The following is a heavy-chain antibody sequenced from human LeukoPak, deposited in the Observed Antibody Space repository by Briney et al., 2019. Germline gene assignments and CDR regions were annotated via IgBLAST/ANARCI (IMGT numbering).Heavy chain of an antibody. Sequence: EASVKVSCKASGYTFTSYGISWVRQAPGQGLEWMGWISAYNGNTNYAQKLQGRVTMTRNTSISTAYMELSSLRSEDTAVYYCASYYYDSSGYYDYWGQGTLVTVSS. CDR2: ISAYNGNT. CDR3: ASYYYDSSGYYDY. J-gene: IGHJ4*02. CDR1: GYTFTSYG. V-gene: IGHV1-18*01. D-gene: IGHD3-22*01.